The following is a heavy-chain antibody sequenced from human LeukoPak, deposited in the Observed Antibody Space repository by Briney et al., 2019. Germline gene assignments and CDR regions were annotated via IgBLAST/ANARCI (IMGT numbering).Heavy chain of an antibody. CDR2: INSDGSST. J-gene: IGHJ5*01. V-gene: IGHV3-74*01. CDR1: GFTFSSYW. Sequence: PGGSLRLSCAASGFTFSSYWMHWVRQAPGKGLVWVSRINSDGSSTSYADSVKGRFTISRDNAKNTLYLQMNSLRAEDTAVYYCAREAAGRLYYYDSSGHIDSWGQGTLVTVSS. CDR3: AREAAGRLYYYDSSGHIDS. D-gene: IGHD3-22*01.